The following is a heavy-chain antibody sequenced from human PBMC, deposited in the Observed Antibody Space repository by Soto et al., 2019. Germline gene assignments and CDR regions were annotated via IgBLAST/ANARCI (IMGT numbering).Heavy chain of an antibody. CDR2: ISAHNGNT. CDR3: ARGRYGDY. Sequence: QVHLVQSGAEVKKPGASVKVSCKCSGYTFTSYGITWVRQAPGQGLEWMGWISAHNGNTDYAQKLQGRVSVTRDTSRSTAHMELRSRRSDDTAVYSCARGRYGDYWGQGALVTVSS. D-gene: IGHD1-1*01. V-gene: IGHV1-18*01. J-gene: IGHJ4*02. CDR1: GYTFTSYG.